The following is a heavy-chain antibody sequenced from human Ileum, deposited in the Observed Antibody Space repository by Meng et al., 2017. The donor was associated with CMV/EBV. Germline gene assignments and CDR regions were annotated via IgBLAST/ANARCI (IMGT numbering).Heavy chain of an antibody. J-gene: IGHJ4*02. D-gene: IGHD3-3*01. CDR3: ARSRGGLSVTIFGVALDY. CDR2: INTGGST. V-gene: IGHV3-53*01. Sequence: GGSLRLSCAASGFTVSRNYMTWVRQAPGTGLEWVSHINTGGSTNYADSVKGRFTISRDKSKNTLYLQMNSLRAEDTAVYYCARSRGGLSVTIFGVALDYWGQGTLVTVSS. CDR1: GFTVSRNY.